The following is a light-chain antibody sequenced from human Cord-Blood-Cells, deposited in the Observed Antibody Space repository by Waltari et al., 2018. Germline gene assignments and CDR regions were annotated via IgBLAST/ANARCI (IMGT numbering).Light chain of an antibody. J-gene: IGKJ4*01. CDR1: QDMRNY. Sequence: DIQMTQSPSSLSASVGDRVTITCQASQDMRNYLNWYQQKPGKAPKLLIYAAANLETAVPSTFSGRGSGTDFTFTISSLQPEDIATYYCQPYDNLPLTFGGGTKVEIK. CDR3: QPYDNLPLT. V-gene: IGKV1-33*01. CDR2: AAA.